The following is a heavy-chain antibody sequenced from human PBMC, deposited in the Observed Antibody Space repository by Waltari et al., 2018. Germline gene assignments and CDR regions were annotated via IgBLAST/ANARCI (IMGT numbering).Heavy chain of an antibody. J-gene: IGHJ5*02. CDR3: ARDRGRGLYLDA. V-gene: IGHV4-4*02. Sequence: QLQLQESGPGLVKPSGTLSLSCAVSGDSVTSPNWWSWVRQSPQRGLKWIGQVLSTGKTNYSPSFASRVTMSLDASNNQLSLKLTSATAADTAVYYCARDRGRGLYLDAWGPGTLVTVSP. CDR2: VLSTGKT. D-gene: IGHD2-15*01. CDR1: GDSVTSPNW.